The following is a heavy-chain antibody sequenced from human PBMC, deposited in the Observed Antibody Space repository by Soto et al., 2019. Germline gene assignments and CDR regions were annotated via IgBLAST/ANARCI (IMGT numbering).Heavy chain of an antibody. J-gene: IGHJ5*02. D-gene: IGHD3-22*01. Sequence: SVKVSCKASGGTFSSYAISWVRQAPGQGLEWMGGIIPIFGTANYAQKFQGRVTITADESTSTAYMEVRSLRFEDTAVYYCARASGIVVVIGPWGQGTLVTVSS. CDR3: ARASGIVVVIGP. V-gene: IGHV1-69*13. CDR2: IIPIFGTA. CDR1: GGTFSSYA.